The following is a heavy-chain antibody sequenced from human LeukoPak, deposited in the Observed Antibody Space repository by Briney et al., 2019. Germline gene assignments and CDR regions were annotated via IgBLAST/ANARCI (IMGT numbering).Heavy chain of an antibody. D-gene: IGHD2-2*01. CDR3: ARAVVVVPAAITGWFDP. V-gene: IGHV4-4*07. Sequence: SETLSLTCTVSGGSISSYYWSWIRQPAGKGLEWIGRIYTSGSTNYNPSLKSRVTMSVDTSKNQFSLKLSSVTAADTAVYYCARAVVVVPAAITGWFDPWGQGTLVTVSS. J-gene: IGHJ5*02. CDR1: GGSISSYY. CDR2: IYTSGST.